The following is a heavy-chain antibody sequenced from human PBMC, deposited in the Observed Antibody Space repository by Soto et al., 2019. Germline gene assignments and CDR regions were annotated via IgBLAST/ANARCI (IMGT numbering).Heavy chain of an antibody. CDR2: INPNSGGT. V-gene: IGHV1-2*04. Sequence: SAKVTCEDSGYAYTGYYMHWAQQATGKRLEWMGWINPNSGGTNYAQKFQGWVTMTRDTSISTAYMELSRLRSDDTAVYYCARAVPAGRGVIGYDMDVWGKGTTVTGTS. D-gene: IGHD3-10*01. J-gene: IGHJ6*03. CDR3: ARAVPAGRGVIGYDMDV. CDR1: GYAYTGYY.